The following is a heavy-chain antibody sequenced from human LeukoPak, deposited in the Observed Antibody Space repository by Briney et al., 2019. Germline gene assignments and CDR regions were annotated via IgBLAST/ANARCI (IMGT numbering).Heavy chain of an antibody. CDR2: MYYSGIT. CDR3: ARSYGSRKSVGASDI. Sequence: SQTLSLTCTVSGGSISSGGYYWNWIRQHPGKGLEWIGCMYYSGITYYNSSLKSRVTIAVDTSKNQFSLNLSSVTAADTAVYYCARSYGSRKSVGASDIWGQGTMVTVSS. J-gene: IGHJ3*02. CDR1: GGSISSGGYY. D-gene: IGHD3-10*01. V-gene: IGHV4-31*03.